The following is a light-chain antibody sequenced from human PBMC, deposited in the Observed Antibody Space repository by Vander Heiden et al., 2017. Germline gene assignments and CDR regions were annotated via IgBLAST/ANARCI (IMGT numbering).Light chain of an antibody. CDR3: QVWDSSSHHVV. V-gene: IGLV3-21*02. CDR2: DDS. Sequence: SYVLTQPPSASVTPGQAARITCGGDNIGSKSVHWYQQRPGQAPDVVVYDDSDRPSGIPDRISGSNSGNTATLTISKVEAGDEADYFCQVWDSSSHHVVFGGGTKLTVL. J-gene: IGLJ2*01. CDR1: NIGSKS.